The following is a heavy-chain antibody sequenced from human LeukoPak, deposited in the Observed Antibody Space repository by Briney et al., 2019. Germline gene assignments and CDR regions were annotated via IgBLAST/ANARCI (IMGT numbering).Heavy chain of an antibody. CDR3: AKDGLWQWLGRDYYYMDV. V-gene: IGHV3-30*02. J-gene: IGHJ6*03. D-gene: IGHD6-19*01. CDR1: GFTFSSYG. CDR2: IRYDGSNK. Sequence: PGGSLRLSCAASGFTFSSYGMHWVRQAPGKGLEWVAFIRYDGSNKYYADSVKGRFAISRDSSKNTLYLQMNSLRAEDTAVYYCAKDGLWQWLGRDYYYMDVWGKGTTVTISS.